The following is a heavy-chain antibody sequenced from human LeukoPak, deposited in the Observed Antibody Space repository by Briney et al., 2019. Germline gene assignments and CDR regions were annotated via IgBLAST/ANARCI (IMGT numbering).Heavy chain of an antibody. D-gene: IGHD1-26*01. CDR3: IVGSYGDRRNY. CDR1: GFTFSSYA. Sequence: GGSLRLSCAASGFTFSSYAMSWVRQAPGKGLEWVSAISGSGGSTYYADSVKGRFTISRDNSKNTLYLQMNSLRAEDTAVYYCIVGSYGDRRNYWGQGTLVTVSS. CDR2: ISGSGGST. J-gene: IGHJ4*02. V-gene: IGHV3-23*01.